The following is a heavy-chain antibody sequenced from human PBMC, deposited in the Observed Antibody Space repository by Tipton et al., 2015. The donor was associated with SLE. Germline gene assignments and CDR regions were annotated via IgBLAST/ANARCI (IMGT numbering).Heavy chain of an antibody. D-gene: IGHD6-13*01. CDR2: IYYSGST. CDR3: ARDRRIAAAGVEAFDI. CDR1: GGSISSGGYY. J-gene: IGHJ3*02. V-gene: IGHV4-31*03. Sequence: TLSLTCTVSGGSISSGGYYWSWIRQHPGKGLEWIGYIYYSGSTYYNPSLKSRVTISVDTSKNQFSLKLSSVTAADTAVYYCARDRRIAAAGVEAFDIWGQGTMVTVSS.